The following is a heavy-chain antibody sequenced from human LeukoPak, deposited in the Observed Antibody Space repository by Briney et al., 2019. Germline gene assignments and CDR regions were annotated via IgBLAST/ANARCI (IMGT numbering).Heavy chain of an antibody. J-gene: IGHJ3*02. CDR2: ISGSGGST. CDR3: AKVIVVVSILGAFDI. V-gene: IGHV3-23*01. Sequence: GGSLRLSCAASGFTFSSYAMSWVRQAPGKGLEWVSAISGSGGSTYYADSVKGRFTISRDNSKNTLYLQMNSLKAEDTAVYYCAKVIVVVSILGAFDIWGQGTMVTVSS. CDR1: GFTFSSYA. D-gene: IGHD3-22*01.